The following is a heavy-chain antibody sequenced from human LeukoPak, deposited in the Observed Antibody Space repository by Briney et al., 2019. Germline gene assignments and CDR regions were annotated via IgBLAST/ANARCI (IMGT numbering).Heavy chain of an antibody. Sequence: GGSLRLSCAASGFTFSDYAMSWVRQAPGKGLEWVSTISGSGGSTYYADFVKGRFIMSRDNSKNTLYLQMNSLRAEDTAVYYCVKKSSAGSYYFDFWGQGTLVTVSS. J-gene: IGHJ4*02. V-gene: IGHV3-23*01. CDR3: VKKSSAGSYYFDF. CDR2: ISGSGGST. D-gene: IGHD6-6*01. CDR1: GFTFSDYA.